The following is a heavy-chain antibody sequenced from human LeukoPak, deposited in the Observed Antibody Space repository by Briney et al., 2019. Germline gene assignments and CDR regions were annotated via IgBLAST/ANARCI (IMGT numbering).Heavy chain of an antibody. V-gene: IGHV1-18*01. CDR3: ARDANYDFWSGYYRSEGNWFDP. CDR1: GYTFTSYG. D-gene: IGHD3-3*01. J-gene: IGHJ5*02. CDR2: ISAYNGNT. Sequence: GASVKVSCKASGYTFTSYGISWVRQAPGQGLEWMGWISAYNGNTNYAQKLQGRVTMTRDTSTSTVYMELSSLRSEDTAVYYCARDANYDFWSGYYRSEGNWFDPWGQGTLVTVSS.